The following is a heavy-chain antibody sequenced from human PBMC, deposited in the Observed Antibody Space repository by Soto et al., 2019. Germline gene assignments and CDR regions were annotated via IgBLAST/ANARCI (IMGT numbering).Heavy chain of an antibody. CDR2: INPSGGST. CDR3: ARDLIAAAGSTEVYYYGMDV. CDR1: GYTFTSYY. D-gene: IGHD6-13*01. J-gene: IGHJ6*02. Sequence: ASVKVSCKASGYTFTSYYMHWVRQAPGQGLEWMGIINPSGGSTSYAQKFQGRVTMTRDTSTSTVYMELSSLRSEDTAVYYCARDLIAAAGSTEVYYYGMDVWGQGTTVTV. V-gene: IGHV1-46*01.